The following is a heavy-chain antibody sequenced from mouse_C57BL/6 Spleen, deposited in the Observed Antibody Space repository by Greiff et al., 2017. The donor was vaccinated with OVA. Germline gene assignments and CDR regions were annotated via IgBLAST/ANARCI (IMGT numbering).Heavy chain of an antibody. CDR1: GYTFTSYW. CDR3: ARSTTVRYFDV. V-gene: IGHV1-69*01. D-gene: IGHD1-1*01. Sequence: VQLQQPGAELVMPGASVKLSCKASGYTFTSYWMHWVKQRPGQGLEWIGEIDPSDSYTNYNQKFKGKSTLTVDKSSSTAYMQLSSLTSEDAAVDYCARSTTVRYFDVWGTGTTVTVSS. CDR2: IDPSDSYT. J-gene: IGHJ1*03.